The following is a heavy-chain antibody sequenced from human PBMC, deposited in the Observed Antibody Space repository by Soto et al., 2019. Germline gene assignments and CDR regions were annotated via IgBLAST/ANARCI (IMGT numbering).Heavy chain of an antibody. CDR3: ARVVRYFDTPYGMDV. J-gene: IGHJ6*02. CDR2: IGGSGGNT. CDR1: GFTFSSYA. D-gene: IGHD3-9*01. V-gene: IGHV3-23*01. Sequence: EVPLLESGEGLVQPGGSLKLSCAASGFTFSSYAMSWVRQAPGKGLEWVSGIGGSGGNTYYADSVKGRFTISRDNSKNTLFLQMNSLRAEDTAEYYCARVVRYFDTPYGMDVWGQGTTVTVSS.